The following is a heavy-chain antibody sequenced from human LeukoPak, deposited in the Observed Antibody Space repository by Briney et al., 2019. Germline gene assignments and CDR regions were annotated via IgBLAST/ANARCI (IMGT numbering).Heavy chain of an antibody. Sequence: PGGSLRLSCAVSGLTFDDYAMYWVRQAPGKGLEWVSSISWNSGSIYYAGSVKGRFTISRDSAKSSLYLQMNSLRAEDMALYYCAKGSLYSSSSAAAYFDYWGQGTLVTVSS. CDR2: ISWNSGSI. D-gene: IGHD6-6*01. J-gene: IGHJ4*02. CDR3: AKGSLYSSSSAAAYFDY. CDR1: GLTFDDYA. V-gene: IGHV3-9*03.